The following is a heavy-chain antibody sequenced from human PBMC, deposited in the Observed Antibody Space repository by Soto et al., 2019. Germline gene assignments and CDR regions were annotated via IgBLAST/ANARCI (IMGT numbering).Heavy chain of an antibody. D-gene: IGHD2-2*01. Sequence: QVQLVQSGPEMKKPGASVKLSCKASGYPFTTYSMHWVRHAPGPRLEWMGWIHAGNGNTEHSQKFQGRVTITKDTSASTAYLELGSLRSEDTAVYYGAREACSSTSCYNYYAYGMDVWGQGTAVTVS. CDR1: GYPFTTYS. V-gene: IGHV1-3*01. J-gene: IGHJ6*02. CDR2: IHAGNGNT. CDR3: AREACSSTSCYNYYAYGMDV.